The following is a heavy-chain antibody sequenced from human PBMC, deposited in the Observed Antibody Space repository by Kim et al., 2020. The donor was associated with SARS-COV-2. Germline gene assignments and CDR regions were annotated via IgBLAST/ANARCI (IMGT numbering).Heavy chain of an antibody. CDR1: GDSVTNGRYF. CDR3: ARNTWFASTLVYFDF. J-gene: IGHJ4*02. Sequence: SETLSLTCGVSGDSVTNGRYFWGWIRQPPGKGLEWIGSIHYSDRTYYNPSLKSRVTMSVDTSENHFSLQLTSVTAADTAVYYCARNTWFASTLVYFDFWGRGAPVTVSS. V-gene: IGHV4-39*02. CDR2: IHYSDRT. D-gene: IGHD3-10*01.